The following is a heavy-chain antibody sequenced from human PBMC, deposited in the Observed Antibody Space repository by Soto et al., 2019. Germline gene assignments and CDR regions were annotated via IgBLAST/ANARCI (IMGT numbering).Heavy chain of an antibody. J-gene: IGHJ6*02. CDR3: ATQFYDVDIVATNQGSYYYYGMDV. CDR1: GGTFSSYA. D-gene: IGHD5-12*01. V-gene: IGHV1-69*13. CDR2: IIPIFGTA. Sequence: RASVKVSCKASGGTFSSYAISWVRQAPGQGLEWMGGIIPIFGTANYAQKFQGRVTITADESTSTAYMELSSLRSEDTAVYYCATQFYDVDIVATNQGSYYYYGMDVWGQGTTVTVSS.